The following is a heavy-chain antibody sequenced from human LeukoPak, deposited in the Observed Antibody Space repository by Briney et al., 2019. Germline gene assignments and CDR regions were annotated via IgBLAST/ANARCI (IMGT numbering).Heavy chain of an antibody. J-gene: IGHJ4*02. CDR2: ISAYNGST. Sequence: GASVKVSCKASGYTFTSYGISWVRQAPGQGLEWMGWISAYNGSTNYAQKLQGRVTMTTDTSTSTAYMELRSLRSDDTAVYYCARSPPGYSSGWYYDYWGQGTLVTVSS. V-gene: IGHV1-18*04. CDR1: GYTFTSYG. CDR3: ARSPPGYSSGWYYDY. D-gene: IGHD6-19*01.